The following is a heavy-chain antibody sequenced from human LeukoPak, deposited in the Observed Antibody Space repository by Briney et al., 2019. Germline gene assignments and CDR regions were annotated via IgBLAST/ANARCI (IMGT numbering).Heavy chain of an antibody. CDR2: ISWNSGSI. V-gene: IGHV3-9*03. CDR1: GFTFDDYG. J-gene: IGHJ4*02. D-gene: IGHD3-10*02. Sequence: PGGSLRLSCAASGFTFDDYGMHWARQAPGKGLEWVSGISWNSGSIVYADSVKGRFTISRDNAKISLYLQMNSLRAEDMALYYCAKVGVRGVIRGYFDYGGQGTLVTVSP. CDR3: AKVGVRGVIRGYFDY.